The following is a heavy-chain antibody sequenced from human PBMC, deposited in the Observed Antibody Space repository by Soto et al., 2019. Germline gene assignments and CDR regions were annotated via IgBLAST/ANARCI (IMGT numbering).Heavy chain of an antibody. CDR2: IDPSDSYT. J-gene: IGHJ6*02. CDR1: GYSFTSYW. Sequence: GESLKISGKCSGYSFTSYWISWVRQMPGKGLEWMGRIDPSDSYTNYSPSFQGHVTISADKSISTAYLQWSSLKASDTAMYYCAREVPAAIELAYGMDVWGQGTTVPVSS. D-gene: IGHD2-2*02. CDR3: AREVPAAIELAYGMDV. V-gene: IGHV5-10-1*01.